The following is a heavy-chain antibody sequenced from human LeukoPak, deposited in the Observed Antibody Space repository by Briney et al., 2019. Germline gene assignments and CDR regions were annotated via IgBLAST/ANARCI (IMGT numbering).Heavy chain of an antibody. J-gene: IGHJ4*02. CDR1: GFTFGSHA. D-gene: IGHD6-19*01. Sequence: GGSLRLSCAASGFTFGSHAVSWVRQAPGKGLEWVSAIIGSGGDTYYADSVKGRFTISRDNSKNIVHLQMNSLRTEDTALYYCAKTTTGYSSGRYPGWPVDYWGRGTLVTVSS. CDR3: AKTTTGYSSGRYPGWPVDY. V-gene: IGHV3-23*01. CDR2: IIGSGGDT.